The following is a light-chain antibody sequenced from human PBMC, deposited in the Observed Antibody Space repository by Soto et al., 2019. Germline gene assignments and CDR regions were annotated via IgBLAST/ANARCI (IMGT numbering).Light chain of an antibody. J-gene: IGKJ4*01. Sequence: IQLTQSPSSLSASVGDRVTVTCRASEDITNYLAWYQQKAGKAPKLLIYDASTLHSGVPSRFSGSGSWTNFTLTISRLQPEDFATYYFQQLTRYPSTFGGGTKVEIK. CDR1: EDITNY. CDR2: DAS. CDR3: QQLTRYPST. V-gene: IGKV1-9*01.